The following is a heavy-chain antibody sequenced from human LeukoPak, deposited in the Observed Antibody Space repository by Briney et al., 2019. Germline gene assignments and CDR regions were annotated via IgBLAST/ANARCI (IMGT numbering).Heavy chain of an antibody. J-gene: IGHJ6*03. CDR3: AKSLYHHSPTTLYYYYYMDV. Sequence: GGSLRLSCAASGFTFDDYAMHWVRQAPGKGLEWVSGISWNSGSIGYADSVKGRFTISRDNSKNTLYLQMNSLRAEDTAVYYCAKSLYHHSPTTLYYYYYMDVWGKGTTVTVSS. V-gene: IGHV3-9*01. D-gene: IGHD1-26*01. CDR2: ISWNSGSI. CDR1: GFTFDDYA.